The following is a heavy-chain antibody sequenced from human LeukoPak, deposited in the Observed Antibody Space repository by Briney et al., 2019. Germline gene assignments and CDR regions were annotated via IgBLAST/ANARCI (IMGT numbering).Heavy chain of an antibody. J-gene: IGHJ4*02. CDR2: IYYTGST. CDR1: GDSIRSSSSY. D-gene: IGHD6-6*01. V-gene: IGHV4-39*01. Sequence: SETLSLTCTVSGDSIRSSSSYWGWIRQPPGNGLEWIGSIYYTGSTYYNPSLKSRLTISVDTTKNQFSLKLSSVTAADTAVYYCARPLAYSTSSVRGPFDYWGQGTLVTVSS. CDR3: ARPLAYSTSSVRGPFDY.